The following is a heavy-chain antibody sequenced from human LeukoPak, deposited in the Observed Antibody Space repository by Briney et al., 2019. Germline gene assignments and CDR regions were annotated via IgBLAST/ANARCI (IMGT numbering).Heavy chain of an antibody. CDR1: GYTFTNYG. J-gene: IGHJ4*02. D-gene: IGHD6-19*01. CDR2: ISTYNGNT. Sequence: GASVKVSDNSAGYTFTNYGISWVRQAPGQGLEWMGWISTYNGNTNYAQKLQGRVTMTTDTSTSTAYMELWSLRSDDTAVYYCARDLRSSGFYYFDYWGQVTLVSVSS. V-gene: IGHV1-18*01. CDR3: ARDLRSSGFYYFDY.